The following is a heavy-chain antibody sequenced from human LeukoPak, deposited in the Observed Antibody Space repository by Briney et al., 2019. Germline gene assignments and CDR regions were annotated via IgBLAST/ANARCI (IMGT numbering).Heavy chain of an antibody. J-gene: IGHJ4*02. V-gene: IGHV4-39*01. D-gene: IGHD1-26*01. CDR3: AKSGGYGLIDY. CDR2: IYYSGST. Sequence: SETLSRTCTVSGASVSGSAYYWGWIRQPPGKGLEWIGNIYYSGSTYYNESLESRVTISIDTSKNQFSLKLNSVTAADTAMYYCAKSGGYGLIDYWGQGTPVTVSS. CDR1: GASVSGSAYY.